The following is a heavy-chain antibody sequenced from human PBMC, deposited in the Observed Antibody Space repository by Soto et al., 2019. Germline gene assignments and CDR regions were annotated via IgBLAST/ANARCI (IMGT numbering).Heavy chain of an antibody. CDR1: GFTFSDYA. J-gene: IGHJ4*02. CDR3: AKGRTYFDF. Sequence: EVVLLQSGGDLVQPGGSLRLSCAASGFTFSDYAMTWVRQAPGKGLEWVSDISDGDGDTHYPDSVRGRFVISRDNSKNTLFLEMNSLRAEDAAVYYCAKGRTYFDFWGQGSLVTVSS. V-gene: IGHV3-23*01. CDR2: ISDGDGDT.